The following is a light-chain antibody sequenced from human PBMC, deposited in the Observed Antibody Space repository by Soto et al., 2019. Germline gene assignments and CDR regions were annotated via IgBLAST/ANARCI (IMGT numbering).Light chain of an antibody. V-gene: IGKV3-20*01. CDR2: GAS. CDR3: QQYGGVPYT. CDR1: ESISRDY. J-gene: IGKJ2*01. Sequence: ELVMTQSPVTLSVSPGERATLSCRASESISRDYLAWYQQRLGQAPRLLIYGASSGATGIPDRFSGSGSGTDFTLTISRLEPEDFAIYYCQQYGGVPYTFGQGTKVDIK.